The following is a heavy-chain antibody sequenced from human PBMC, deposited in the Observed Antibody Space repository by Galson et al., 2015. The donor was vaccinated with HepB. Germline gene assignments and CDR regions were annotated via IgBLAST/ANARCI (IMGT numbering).Heavy chain of an antibody. CDR3: AKGGNYYGSGSGAFDI. J-gene: IGHJ3*02. V-gene: IGHV3-30*18. Sequence: SLRLSCAASGFTFSSYGMHWVRQAPGKGLEWVAVISYDGSNKYYADSVKGRFTISRDNSKNTLYLQMNSLRAEDTAVYYCAKGGNYYGSGSGAFDIWGQGTMVTVSS. D-gene: IGHD3-10*01. CDR2: ISYDGSNK. CDR1: GFTFSSYG.